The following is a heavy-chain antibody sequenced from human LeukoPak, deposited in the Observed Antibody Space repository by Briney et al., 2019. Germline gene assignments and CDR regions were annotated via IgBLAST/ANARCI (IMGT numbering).Heavy chain of an antibody. J-gene: IGHJ1*01. V-gene: IGHV4-59*01. D-gene: IGHD6-13*01. CDR1: GCSMSGYF. CDR2: IYYSGST. CDR3: ARSITSSWYGDFQY. Sequence: SETLSLTCTVTGCSMSGYFWSWIRQPPGKGLEWIGYIYYSGSTNYNPSLKSRVTISVDTSKNQFSLKLSSVTAADTAVYYCARSITSSWYGDFQYWGQGTLVTVSS.